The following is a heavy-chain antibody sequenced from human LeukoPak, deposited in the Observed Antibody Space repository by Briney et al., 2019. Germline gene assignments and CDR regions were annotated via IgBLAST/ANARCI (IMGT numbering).Heavy chain of an antibody. CDR1: GFTFSSYS. Sequence: GGSLRLSCAASGFTFSSYSMNWVRQAPGKGLEWVSYISSSSSTIYYADSVKGRFTISRDNAKNSLYLQMNSLRAEDTAVYYCARDSFKQPTDYWGQGTLVTVSS. J-gene: IGHJ4*02. CDR3: ARDSFKQPTDY. D-gene: IGHD6-13*01. V-gene: IGHV3-48*01. CDR2: ISSSSSTI.